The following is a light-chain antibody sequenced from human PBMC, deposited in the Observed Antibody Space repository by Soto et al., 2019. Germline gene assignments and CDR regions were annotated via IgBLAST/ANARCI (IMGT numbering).Light chain of an antibody. CDR1: QSVSSY. V-gene: IGKV3-11*01. CDR3: QQRSNWPIT. Sequence: EIVLTQSPATLSLSPGERATLSCRASQSVSSYFAWYQQKPGRAPRLLIYDASSRATGIPARFIGSRSGTDSTLTITSLEPEDFAVSYCQQRSNWPITFGQGTRLETK. CDR2: DAS. J-gene: IGKJ5*01.